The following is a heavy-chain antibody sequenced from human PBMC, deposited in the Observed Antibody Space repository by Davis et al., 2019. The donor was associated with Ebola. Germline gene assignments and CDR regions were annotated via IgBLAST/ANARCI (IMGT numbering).Heavy chain of an antibody. CDR3: ARRGTSSWYAGWFDP. CDR2: IYYSGST. J-gene: IGHJ5*02. V-gene: IGHV4-59*08. CDR1: GGSVSGFY. D-gene: IGHD6-13*01. Sequence: SETLSLTCSVSGGSVSGFYWNWIRQPPGKGLQWIGYIYYSGSTYYNPSLKSRVTISVDTSKNQFSLKLSSVTAADTAMYYCARRGTSSWYAGWFDPWGQGTLVTVSS.